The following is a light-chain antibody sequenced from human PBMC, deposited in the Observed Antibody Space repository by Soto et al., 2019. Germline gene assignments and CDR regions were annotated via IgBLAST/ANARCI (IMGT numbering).Light chain of an antibody. V-gene: IGLV2-23*02. Sequence: HSILTQPASVTGYPAQSTTISCNGASSDVGSYNLVSWYQQHPGKAPKLVIYEVNKRPSGVSNRFSGSKSGNTASLTISGLQAEDEADYYCCSYAGSNNTFYVFGTGTKVTVL. CDR3: CSYAGSNNTFYV. J-gene: IGLJ1*01. CDR1: SSDVGSYNL. CDR2: EVN.